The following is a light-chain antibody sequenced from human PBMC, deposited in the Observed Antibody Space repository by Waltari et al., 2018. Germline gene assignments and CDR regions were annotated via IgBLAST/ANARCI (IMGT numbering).Light chain of an antibody. J-gene: IGLJ2*01. Sequence: QSALTQPASVSGSPGQLITISCTGTSSDIGVSNYVSWYQQHPGKAPKLLIYHVNTRPAGVYTRFSGSKSGNTASRTISGLQAEDESDYYCSSYTTTNTLEVIFGTGTKLTVL. CDR2: HVN. V-gene: IGLV2-14*03. CDR3: SSYTTTNTLEVI. CDR1: SSDIGVSNY.